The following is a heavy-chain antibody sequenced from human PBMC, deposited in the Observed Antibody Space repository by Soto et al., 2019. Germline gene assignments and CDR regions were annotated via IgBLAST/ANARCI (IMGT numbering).Heavy chain of an antibody. CDR2: VGTGGTA. CDR3: AKHAAAAAPDY. Sequence: PGGSLRLSCAASGFTFSSYAMSWVRQAPGKGLEWVSAVGTGGTAYYADSVKGRFTISRDNSKNTLYLQMNSLRAEDTAVYYCAKHAAAAAPDYWGQGTLVTVSS. V-gene: IGHV3-23*01. J-gene: IGHJ4*02. D-gene: IGHD6-13*01. CDR1: GFTFSSYA.